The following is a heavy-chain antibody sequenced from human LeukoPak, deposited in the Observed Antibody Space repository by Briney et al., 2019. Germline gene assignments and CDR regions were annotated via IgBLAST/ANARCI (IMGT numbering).Heavy chain of an antibody. D-gene: IGHD3-22*01. V-gene: IGHV3-48*01. CDR2: ISSLSGTI. CDR3: ARDLDSSSEAGALDY. CDR1: GFTFSSYS. Sequence: GGSLRLSCVASGFTFSSYSMNWVRQAPGEGLEGVSYISSLSGTIYYADSVKGRFTISRDNAKNSLYLQMGSLRAEDMAVYYCARDLDSSSEAGALDYWGQGTLVTVSS. J-gene: IGHJ4*02.